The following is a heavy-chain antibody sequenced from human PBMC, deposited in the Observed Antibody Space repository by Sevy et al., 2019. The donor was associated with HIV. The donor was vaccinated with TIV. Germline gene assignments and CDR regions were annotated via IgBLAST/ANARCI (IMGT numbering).Heavy chain of an antibody. D-gene: IGHD1-1*01. J-gene: IGHJ1*01. Sequence: GGSLRLSCAASGFTFSDYSMHWVRQAPGKGLEWVATISYDGSNKHYADSVKGRFTLSRDNSKNSLFLQMNSLRAEDTAVYYCALERLSSNVAEYFQNWGQGTLVIVSS. V-gene: IGHV3-30-3*01. CDR2: ISYDGSNK. CDR1: GFTFSDYS. CDR3: ALERLSSNVAEYFQN.